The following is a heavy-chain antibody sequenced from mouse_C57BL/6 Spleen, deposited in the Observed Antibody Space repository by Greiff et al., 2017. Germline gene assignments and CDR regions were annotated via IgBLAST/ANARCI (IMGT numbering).Heavy chain of an antibody. D-gene: IGHD1-1*01. V-gene: IGHV1-69*01. CDR2: IDPSDSYT. CDR1: GYTFTSYW. Sequence: VQLQQPGAELVMPGASVKLSCKASGYTFTSYWMHWVKQRPGQGLEWIGEIDPSDSYTNYNQKFKGKSTLTVDKSSRTAYMQLSSLTSEDSAVYYCARLTVVAKDAMDYWGQGTSVTVSS. CDR3: ARLTVVAKDAMDY. J-gene: IGHJ4*01.